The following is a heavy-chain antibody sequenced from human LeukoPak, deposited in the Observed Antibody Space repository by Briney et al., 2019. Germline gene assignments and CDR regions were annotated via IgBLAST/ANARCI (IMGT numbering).Heavy chain of an antibody. V-gene: IGHV1-3*01. CDR1: GYNFISYA. CDR3: ARDKSGDVRVDFDY. D-gene: IGHD1-26*01. CDR2: INAGDGST. Sequence: ASVKVSCKTSGYNFISYAIQWVRQAPGQRLEWMGYINAGDGSTKYSQKFQGRVSITRDTSANTVYMELSSLRSEDTAINYCARDKSGDVRVDFDYWGQGTLVTVSS. J-gene: IGHJ4*02.